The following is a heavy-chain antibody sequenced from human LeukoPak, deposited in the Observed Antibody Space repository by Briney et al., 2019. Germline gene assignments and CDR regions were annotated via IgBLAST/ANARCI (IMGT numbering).Heavy chain of an antibody. CDR3: ARGASVLRYFDWSLNWFDP. J-gene: IGHJ5*02. Sequence: PSETLSLTCAVYGGSFSGYYRSWIRQPPGKGLEWIGEINHSGSTNYNPSLKSRVTISVDTSKNQFSLKLSSVTAADTAVYYCARGASVLRYFDWSLNWFDPWGQGTLVTVSS. V-gene: IGHV4-34*01. CDR1: GGSFSGYY. CDR2: INHSGST. D-gene: IGHD3-9*01.